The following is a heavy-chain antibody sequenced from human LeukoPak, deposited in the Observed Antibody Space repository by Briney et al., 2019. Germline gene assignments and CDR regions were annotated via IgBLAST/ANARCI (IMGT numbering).Heavy chain of an antibody. J-gene: IGHJ3*02. CDR3: ARDLGYYDSSGPTYAFDI. CDR2: ISSSSSYI. V-gene: IGHV3-21*01. CDR1: GFTFSSYS. Sequence: GGSLRLSCAASGFTFSSYSMNWVRQAPGKGLEWVSSISSSSSYIYYADSVKGRFTNSRDNAKSSLYLQMNSLRAEDTAVYYCARDLGYYDSSGPTYAFDIWGQGTMVTVSS. D-gene: IGHD3-22*01.